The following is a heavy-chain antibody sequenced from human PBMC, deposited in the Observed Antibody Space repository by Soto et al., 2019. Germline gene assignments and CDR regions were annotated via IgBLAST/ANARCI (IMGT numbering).Heavy chain of an antibody. CDR3: ARDVSWRGELP. Sequence: GGSLRLSCAASGFTFRNSWMHWVRQAPGKGLVWVSRISNDATGTEYADSVKGRFTISRDNAKNTVYLQLNNLRVEDTAVYYCARDVSWRGELPWGQGTLVTVSS. CDR1: GFTFRNSW. V-gene: IGHV3-74*03. J-gene: IGHJ5*01. D-gene: IGHD1-7*01. CDR2: ISNDATGT.